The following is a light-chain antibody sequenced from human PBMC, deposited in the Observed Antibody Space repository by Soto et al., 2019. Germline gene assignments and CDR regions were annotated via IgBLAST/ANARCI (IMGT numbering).Light chain of an antibody. J-gene: IGKJ2*01. CDR2: GAS. CDR1: QNISNN. V-gene: IGKV3-15*01. CDR3: QQYDDWPPYT. Sequence: EIVMTQSPATLSVSPGERATLSCRASQNISNNLAWYQQKPGRSPRLLIYGASTRATGIPARFSGSGSGTEFTLTISSLQSEDFAVYYCQQYDDWPPYTFGRGTKLEIK.